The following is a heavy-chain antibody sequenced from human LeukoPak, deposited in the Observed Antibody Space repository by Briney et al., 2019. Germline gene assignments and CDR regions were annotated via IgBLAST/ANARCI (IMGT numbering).Heavy chain of an antibody. CDR1: GGSISSGGYS. D-gene: IGHD6-13*01. Sequence: SQTLSLTCTVSGGSISSGGYSWSWIRQHPGRGLEWIGYIYYSGSTYYNPSLKSRVTISADTSKNQFSLTLSSVTAADTAVYYCARARSAAGNFDYWGQGTLVTVSS. CDR3: ARARSAAGNFDY. J-gene: IGHJ4*02. V-gene: IGHV4-31*03. CDR2: IYYSGST.